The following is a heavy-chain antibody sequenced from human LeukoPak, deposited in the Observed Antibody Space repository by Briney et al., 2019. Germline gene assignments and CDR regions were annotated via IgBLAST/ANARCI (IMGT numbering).Heavy chain of an antibody. J-gene: IGHJ4*02. V-gene: IGHV3-9*01. CDR3: ARGEAYSSSSGIFDY. CDR1: GFTFDDYA. D-gene: IGHD6-6*01. CDR2: ISWDSGNK. Sequence: GGSLRLSCAASGFTFDDYAMHWVRQAPGKGLEWVSGISWDSGNKGYGDSVKGRFSISRDNAKNSLYLQMNSLRAEDTAVYYCARGEAYSSSSGIFDYWGQGTLVTVSS.